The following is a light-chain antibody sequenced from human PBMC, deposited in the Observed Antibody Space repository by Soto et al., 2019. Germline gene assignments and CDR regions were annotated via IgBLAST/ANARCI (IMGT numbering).Light chain of an antibody. V-gene: IGKV1-39*01. CDR1: QSISSY. CDR2: AAS. Sequence: DIQMTQTPSSLSASVGDRVTITCRASQSISSYLTWYQQKPGKAPKLLIYAASSLQGGVPSRFSGSGSGTDFTLGISGLQTEDLATYYCQDSYSTPRPVGHGTKVEIK. J-gene: IGKJ1*01. CDR3: QDSYSTPRP.